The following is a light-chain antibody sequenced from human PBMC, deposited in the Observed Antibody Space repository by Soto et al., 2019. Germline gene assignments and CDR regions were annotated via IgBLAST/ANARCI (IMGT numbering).Light chain of an antibody. V-gene: IGLV2-14*01. CDR2: EVS. Sequence: CSLTESASVSGSPGQSSTISCTGTSSDVGGYNYVSWYQQHPGKAPKVMIYEVSNRPSGVSNRFSGYKSGNTASLTISGLQAEDEADYYCSSYTSSGTYAFGTGTKVTVL. J-gene: IGLJ1*01. CDR1: SSDVGGYNY. CDR3: SSYTSSGTYA.